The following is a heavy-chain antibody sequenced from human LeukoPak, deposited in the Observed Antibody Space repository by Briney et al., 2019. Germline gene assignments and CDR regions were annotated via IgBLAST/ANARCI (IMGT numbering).Heavy chain of an antibody. Sequence: GASVKVSCKASGYFFTDYYMHWVRQAPGQGLEWMGWINPNSGGADYAQKFQGGVTMTRDTSIDTAYMELSRLRSDDTAVYFCARAFEGFDITGTNSWFGPWGQGTLVTVSS. J-gene: IGHJ5*02. CDR3: ARAFEGFDITGTNSWFGP. CDR2: INPNSGGA. CDR1: GYFFTDYY. V-gene: IGHV1-2*02. D-gene: IGHD1-7*01.